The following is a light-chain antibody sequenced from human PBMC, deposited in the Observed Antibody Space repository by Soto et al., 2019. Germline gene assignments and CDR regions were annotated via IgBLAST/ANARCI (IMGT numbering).Light chain of an antibody. J-gene: IGKJ3*01. CDR2: GAS. V-gene: IGKV3-20*01. Sequence: EIVLTQSPGTLSLSPGERATLSCRASQSVSSSYLAWYQQKPGQAPRLLIFGASSRATGVPDRFSGSGSGTDFSLTISRLETEDFAVYDCQQYGSSRFSFGPGTKVDIK. CDR3: QQYGSSRFS. CDR1: QSVSSSY.